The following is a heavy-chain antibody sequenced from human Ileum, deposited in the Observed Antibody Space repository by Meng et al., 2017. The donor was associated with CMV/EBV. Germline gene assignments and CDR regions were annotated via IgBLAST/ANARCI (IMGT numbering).Heavy chain of an antibody. J-gene: IGHJ5*02. CDR3: ARAQTNWIPLSIAARGEFDP. D-gene: IGHD6-6*01. Sequence: QVQLQQGGAGMLKPSETLLLTCVVHGGSFGDYYWSWIRQPPGKGLEWIGEINHSGSTNYNPSLKSRLIISVDTSKNQFSLRLSSVTAADTAVYYCARAQTNWIPLSIAARGEFDPWGQGILVTVSS. V-gene: IGHV4-34*01. CDR2: INHSGST. CDR1: GGSFGDYY.